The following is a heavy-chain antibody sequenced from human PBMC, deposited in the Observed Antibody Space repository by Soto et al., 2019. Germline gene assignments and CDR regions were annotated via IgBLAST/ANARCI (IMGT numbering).Heavy chain of an antibody. CDR2: ISAHNGHT. J-gene: IGHJ4*02. CDR3: ARGRYGDY. D-gene: IGHD1-1*01. V-gene: IGHV1-18*01. CDR1: GYAFTTYG. Sequence: QVHLVQSGAEVKKPGASVKVSCQGSGYAFTTYGITWVRQAPGQGLEWMGWISAHNGHTNSAQKLQGRVTVTRDTSTSTAYMELRRRRADGTAVYYCARGRYGDYWGKGALVTVSS.